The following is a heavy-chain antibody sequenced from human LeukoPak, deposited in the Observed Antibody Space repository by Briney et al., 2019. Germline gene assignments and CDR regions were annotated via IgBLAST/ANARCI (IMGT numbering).Heavy chain of an antibody. D-gene: IGHD3-9*01. V-gene: IGHV3-9*01. J-gene: IGHJ4*02. CDR1: GFTFDDYA. CDR3: TKASDILTGYYSEVDY. Sequence: GRSLRLSCAASGFTFDDYAMHWVRQAPGKGLEWVSGISWSSGSIGYADSVKGRFTISRDNAKNSLYLQMNSLRAEDTALYYCTKASDILTGYYSEVDYWGQGTLVTVSS. CDR2: ISWSSGSI.